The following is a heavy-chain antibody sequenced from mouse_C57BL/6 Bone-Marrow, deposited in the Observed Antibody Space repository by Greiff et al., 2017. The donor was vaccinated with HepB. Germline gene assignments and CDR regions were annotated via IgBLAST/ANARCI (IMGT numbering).Heavy chain of an antibody. Sequence: QVQLQQSGPELVKPGASVKISCKASGYAFSSSWMNWVKQRPGKGLEWIGRIYPGDGDTNYNGKLKGKATLTADKSSSTAYMQLSSLTSEDSAVYFCSRSMVVVESLYYAMDYWGQGTSVTVSS. J-gene: IGHJ4*01. D-gene: IGHD1-1*02. CDR3: SRSMVVVESLYYAMDY. V-gene: IGHV1-82*01. CDR2: IYPGDGDT. CDR1: GYAFSSSW.